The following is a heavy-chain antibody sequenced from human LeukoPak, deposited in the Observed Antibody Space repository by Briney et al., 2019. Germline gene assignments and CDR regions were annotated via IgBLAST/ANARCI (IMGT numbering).Heavy chain of an antibody. J-gene: IGHJ4*02. CDR3: ARERSYSSSWYVVSDAFDI. CDR1: GDSVSSNSAA. D-gene: IGHD6-13*01. CDR2: TYYRSKWYN. Sequence: SQTLPLTCAISGDSVSSNSAAWNWIRQSPSRGLEWLGRTYYRSKWYNDYAVSVKSRITINPDTSKNQFSLQLNSVTPEDTAVYYCARERSYSSSWYVVSDAFDIWGQGTLVTVSS. V-gene: IGHV6-1*01.